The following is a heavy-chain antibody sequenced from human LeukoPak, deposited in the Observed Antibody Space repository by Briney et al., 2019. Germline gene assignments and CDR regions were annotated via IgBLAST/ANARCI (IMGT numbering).Heavy chain of an antibody. V-gene: IGHV4-39*07. D-gene: IGHD3-22*01. CDR3: ARDSQYDSSGHAP. CDR1: GGSISSSNYY. J-gene: IGHJ5*02. CDR2: IHYSGST. Sequence: SETLSLTCTVSGGSISSSNYYWAWIRQPPGKGLEWIGSIHYSGSTYYGPTLKSRVTISVDTSKNQFSLKVSAVTAADTAVYYCARDSQYDSSGHAPWGQGTLVTVSS.